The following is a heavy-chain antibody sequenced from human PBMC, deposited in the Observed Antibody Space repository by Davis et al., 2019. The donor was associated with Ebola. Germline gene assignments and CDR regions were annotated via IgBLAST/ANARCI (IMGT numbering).Heavy chain of an antibody. V-gene: IGHV3-9*01. J-gene: IGHJ4*02. D-gene: IGHD2-2*01. CDR3: AKEITPYCTTTGCNPFDS. CDR2: ITWKTGDT. Sequence: SLKISCAASGFTFYRYEMNWVRQAPGKGLEWVSGITWKTGDTGYADSVKGRFTISRDNAKNSLYLQMNSLRPEDTAFYYCAKEITPYCTTTGCNPFDSWGQGTLVTVSS. CDR1: GFTFYRYE.